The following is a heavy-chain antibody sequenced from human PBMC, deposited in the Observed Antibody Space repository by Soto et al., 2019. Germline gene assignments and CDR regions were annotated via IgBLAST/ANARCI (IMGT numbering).Heavy chain of an antibody. D-gene: IGHD3-10*01. CDR1: GYTFTSYD. V-gene: IGHV1-8*01. Sequence: QVQLVQSGAEVKKPGASVKVSCKASGYTFTSYDINWVRQATGQGLEWMGWMNPNSGNTGYAQKFQGRVTMTTNTSISTAYIELSSLRSEDTAVYYCAITHLRFGEHHYWGQGTLVTVSS. CDR3: AITHLRFGEHHY. CDR2: MNPNSGNT. J-gene: IGHJ4*02.